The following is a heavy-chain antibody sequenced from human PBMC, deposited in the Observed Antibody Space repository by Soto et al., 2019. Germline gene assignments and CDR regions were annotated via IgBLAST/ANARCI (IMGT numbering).Heavy chain of an antibody. J-gene: IGHJ4*02. D-gene: IGHD3-10*01. Sequence: SETLSLTCTVSGGSISSSSYYWGWIRQPPGKGLEWIGSIYYSGSTYYNPSLKSRVTISVDTSKNQFSLKLSSVTAADTAVYYCARHSTYYYGSGSPTSPYYFDYWGQGTLVTVSS. CDR1: GGSISSSSYY. CDR3: ARHSTYYYGSGSPTSPYYFDY. CDR2: IYYSGST. V-gene: IGHV4-39*01.